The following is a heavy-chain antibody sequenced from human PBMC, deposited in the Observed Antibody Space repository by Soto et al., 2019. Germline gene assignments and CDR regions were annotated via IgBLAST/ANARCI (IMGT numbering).Heavy chain of an antibody. J-gene: IGHJ3*02. CDR1: GGSFSGYY. CDR2: ISHSGST. CDR3: AGGSREI. Sequence: QVHLQQWGAGLLKPSETLSLTCAVYGGSFSGYYWSWIRQPPGKGLEWIGEISHSGSTNYNPSLKSRVTISVDTSKNQFSLNLNSMTAADTAMYYCAGGSREIWGQGTMVTVSS. V-gene: IGHV4-34*01.